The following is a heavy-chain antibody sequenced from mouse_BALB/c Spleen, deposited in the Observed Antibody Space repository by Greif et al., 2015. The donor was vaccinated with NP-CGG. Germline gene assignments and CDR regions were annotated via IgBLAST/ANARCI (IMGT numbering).Heavy chain of an antibody. D-gene: IGHD2-4*01. J-gene: IGHJ3*01. CDR3: ARFGGYDYDSFAY. CDR1: GYSFTGYF. CDR2: INPYNGDT. V-gene: IGHV1-20*02. Sequence: EVQLQESGPELVKPGASVKISCKASGYSFTGYFMNWVMQSHGKSLEWIGRINPYNGDTFYNQKFKGKATLTVDKSSSTAHMELRSLASEDSAVYYCARFGGYDYDSFAYWGQGTLVTVSA.